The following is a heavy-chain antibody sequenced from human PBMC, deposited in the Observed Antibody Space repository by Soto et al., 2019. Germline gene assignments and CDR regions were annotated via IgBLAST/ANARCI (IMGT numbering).Heavy chain of an antibody. CDR3: ARVVRSSSAGGHAFDI. CDR2: INPSGGST. V-gene: IGHV1-46*01. CDR1: GYTFTSYY. J-gene: IGHJ3*02. Sequence: GASVKVSCKASGYTFTSYYMHWVRQAPGQGLEWMGIINPSGGSTSYAQKFQGRVTMTRDTSTSTVYMELSSLRSEDTAVYYCARVVRSSSAGGHAFDIWGQGTMVTVS. D-gene: IGHD6-6*01.